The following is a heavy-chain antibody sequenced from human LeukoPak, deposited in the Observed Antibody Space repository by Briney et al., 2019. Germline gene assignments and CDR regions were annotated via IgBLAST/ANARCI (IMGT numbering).Heavy chain of an antibody. CDR3: AHLMIAGPHDAFDI. J-gene: IGHJ3*02. D-gene: IGHD3-22*01. CDR2: IYWDDDK. V-gene: IGHV2-5*02. CDR1: SLSTSGVG. Sequence: SLSTSGVGVGWIRQPPGKALEWLALIYWDDDKRYSPSLKSRLTITKDTSKNQVVLTITNMDPVDTATYYCAHLMIAGPHDAFDIWGQGTMATVSS.